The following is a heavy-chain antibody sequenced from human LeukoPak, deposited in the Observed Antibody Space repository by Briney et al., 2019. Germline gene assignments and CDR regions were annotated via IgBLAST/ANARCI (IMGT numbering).Heavy chain of an antibody. J-gene: IGHJ4*02. CDR1: GFTFSSYA. V-gene: IGHV3-23*01. Sequence: GGSLRLSCAASGFTFSSYAMSWVRQAPGKGLEGVSAISGSGYSTYYADSVQARFTISRDNSKNPLYLPMNSLRAHHTAVYYCARWGYDSSGSYWDNWGQGTLVTVSS. D-gene: IGHD3-22*01. CDR3: ARWGYDSSGSYWDN. CDR2: ISGSGYST.